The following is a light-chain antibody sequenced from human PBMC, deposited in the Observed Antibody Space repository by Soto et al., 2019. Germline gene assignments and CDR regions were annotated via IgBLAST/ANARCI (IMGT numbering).Light chain of an antibody. J-gene: IGLJ2*01. Sequence: VVTQEPSFSVSPGGTVTLTCGLSSGSVSTSYYPSWYQQTPGQAPRTLIYSTNTRSSGVPDRFSGSILGNKAALTITGAQADDESDYYCVLYMGSGIRVFGGGTKLTVL. V-gene: IGLV8-61*01. CDR2: STN. CDR3: VLYMGSGIRV. CDR1: SGSVSTSYY.